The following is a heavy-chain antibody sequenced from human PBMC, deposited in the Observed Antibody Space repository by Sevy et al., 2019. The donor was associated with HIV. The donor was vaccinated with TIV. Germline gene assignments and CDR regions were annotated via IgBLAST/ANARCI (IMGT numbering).Heavy chain of an antibody. CDR1: GLTFSSYA. CDR3: TRVRRKGSGEVMGY. CDR2: ISYDGSNK. V-gene: IGHV3-30-3*01. Sequence: GGSLRLSCAASGLTFSSYAMHWVRQAPGKGLEWVALISYDGSNKYYADSVKGRFTISRDNSKNTLYLQMNSLRAEDTAVYYWTRVRRKGSGEVMGYWGQGTLVTVSS. J-gene: IGHJ4*02. D-gene: IGHD3-16*01.